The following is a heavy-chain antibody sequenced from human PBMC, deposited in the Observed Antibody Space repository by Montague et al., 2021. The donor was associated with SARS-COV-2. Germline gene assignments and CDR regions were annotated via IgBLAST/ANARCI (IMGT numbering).Heavy chain of an antibody. D-gene: IGHD3-22*01. V-gene: IGHV4-4*02. J-gene: IGHJ3*02. CDR1: GDSISTDNW. Sequence: SETLSLTCVVSGDSISTDNWWTWVRLPPGKGLEWVGEIYHTGSTKYKPSLKSRVTISVDTSKNQFSPKLSSVTAADTAVYYCARHGYYETYDAFDIWGQGTMVTVSS. CDR2: IYHTGST. CDR3: ARHGYYETYDAFDI.